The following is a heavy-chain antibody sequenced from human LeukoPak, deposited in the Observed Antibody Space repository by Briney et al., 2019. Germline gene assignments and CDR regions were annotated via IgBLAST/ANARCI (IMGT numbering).Heavy chain of an antibody. CDR3: AKALNPIVVVVAATHFDS. Sequence: GASVKVSCKASGYTFIGYFMHWVRQAPGQGLEYMGWINPNSGDTNYVQKFQGRVTLTRDTSIRTAYMELSRLTSDDTAVYYCAKALNPIVVVVAATHFDSWGQGSLVTVSS. D-gene: IGHD2-15*01. CDR2: INPNSGDT. J-gene: IGHJ4*02. V-gene: IGHV1-2*02. CDR1: GYTFIGYF.